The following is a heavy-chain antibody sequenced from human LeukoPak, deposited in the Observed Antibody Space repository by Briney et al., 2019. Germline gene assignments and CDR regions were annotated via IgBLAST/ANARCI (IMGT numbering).Heavy chain of an antibody. D-gene: IGHD3-3*01. CDR1: GGTFSSYT. V-gene: IGHV1-69*02. Sequence: SVKVSCKASGGTFSSYTISWVRQAPGQGLEWMGRIIPILGIANYAQKFQGRVTITADKSTSTAYMELSSLRSEDTAVYYCARGRWDYDFWSGYYTIDYWGQGTPVTVSS. J-gene: IGHJ4*02. CDR3: ARGRWDYDFWSGYYTIDY. CDR2: IIPILGIA.